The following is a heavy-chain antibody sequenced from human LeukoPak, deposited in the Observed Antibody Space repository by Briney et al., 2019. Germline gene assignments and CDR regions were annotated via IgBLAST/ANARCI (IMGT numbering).Heavy chain of an antibody. D-gene: IGHD1-1*01. V-gene: IGHV4-59*01. CDR2: IYYSGST. Sequence: SETLSLTCTVSGGSISSYYWSWIRQPPGKGLEWLGYIYYSGSTNYNPYLTSRVTISVDTSKNQFSLKLSFVTAADTAVYYCARGELEPADYYYYYYMDVWGKGTTVTVSS. J-gene: IGHJ6*03. CDR3: ARGELEPADYYYYYYMDV. CDR1: GGSISSYY.